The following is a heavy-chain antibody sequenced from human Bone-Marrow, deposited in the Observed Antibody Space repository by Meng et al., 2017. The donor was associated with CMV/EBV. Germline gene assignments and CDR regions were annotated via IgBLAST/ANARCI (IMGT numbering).Heavy chain of an antibody. CDR2: IYYSGST. Sequence: SETLSLTCTVSGGSISSSSYYWGWIRQPPGKGLEWIGSIYYSGSTYYNPSLKSRVTISVDTSKNQFSLKLNSVTPEDTAVYYCARDPEADYSAFDIWGQGTMVTVSS. V-gene: IGHV4-39*07. D-gene: IGHD2-15*01. CDR3: ARDPEADYSAFDI. CDR1: GGSISSSSYY. J-gene: IGHJ3*02.